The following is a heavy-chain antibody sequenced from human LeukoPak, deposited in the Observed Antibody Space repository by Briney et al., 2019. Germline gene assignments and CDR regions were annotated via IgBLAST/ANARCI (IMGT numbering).Heavy chain of an antibody. CDR1: GFTFSSYG. D-gene: IGHD5-24*01. V-gene: IGHV3-30*02. CDR3: ARVAGDGYNSYYYYYYYMDV. Sequence: GGSLRLSCAASGFTFSSYGMHWVRQAPGKGLEWVAFIRYDGSNKYYADSVKGRFTISRDNSKNTLYLQMNSLRAEDTAVYYCARVAGDGYNSYYYYYYYMDVWGKGTTVTVSS. CDR2: IRYDGSNK. J-gene: IGHJ6*03.